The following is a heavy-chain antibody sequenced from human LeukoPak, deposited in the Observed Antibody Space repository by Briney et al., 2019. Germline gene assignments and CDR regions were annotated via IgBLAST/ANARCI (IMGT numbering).Heavy chain of an antibody. J-gene: IGHJ6*02. CDR2: ISGSGGST. V-gene: IGHV3-23*01. Sequence: PGGSLRLSCAASGFTFSSYAMSWVRQAPGKGLEWVSAISGSGGSTYYADSVKGRFTISRDSSKNTLYLQMNSLRAEDTAVYYCAKEGEGAARLYYYGMDVWGQGTTVTVSS. CDR1: GFTFSSYA. CDR3: AKEGEGAARLYYYGMDV. D-gene: IGHD2-15*01.